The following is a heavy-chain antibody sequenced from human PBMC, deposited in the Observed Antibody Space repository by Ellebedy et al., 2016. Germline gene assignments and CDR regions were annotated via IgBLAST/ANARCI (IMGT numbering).Heavy chain of an antibody. D-gene: IGHD6-13*01. J-gene: IGHJ5*02. CDR2: IKQDGSEK. Sequence: GESLKISXAASGFTFSSYWMTWVRQAPGKGLEWVANIKQDGSEKYYVDSLKGRFTISRDNAKNSLYLQMNSLRAEDTAVYYCARTLVAAAGTSWGQGTLVTVSS. CDR3: ARTLVAAAGTS. CDR1: GFTFSSYW. V-gene: IGHV3-7*04.